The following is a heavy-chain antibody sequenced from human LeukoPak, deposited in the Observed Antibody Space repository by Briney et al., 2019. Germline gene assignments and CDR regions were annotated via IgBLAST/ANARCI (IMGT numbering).Heavy chain of an antibody. J-gene: IGHJ4*02. Sequence: ASVKVSCKASGYTFTSYAMNWVRQAPGQGLEWMGWFNTNTGNPTYAQGFTGRFVFSLDTSVSTAYLQISSLKAEDTAVYYCARDPVTMVRGVITRYFDYWGQGTLVTVSS. D-gene: IGHD3-10*01. V-gene: IGHV7-4-1*02. CDR2: FNTNTGNP. CDR3: ARDPVTMVRGVITRYFDY. CDR1: GYTFTSYA.